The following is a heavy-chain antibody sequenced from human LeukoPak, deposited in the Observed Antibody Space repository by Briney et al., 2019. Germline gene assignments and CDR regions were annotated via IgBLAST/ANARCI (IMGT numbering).Heavy chain of an antibody. Sequence: GGSLRLSCAASGFTFSNYAMSWVRQAPGKGLEWVSVISASGGNTYYADSVKGRFTISRDNSKNTLFLQMSSLRAEDTAVYFCAKDKSYSGTLDYFDYWGQGTLVTVSS. CDR2: ISASGGNT. J-gene: IGHJ4*02. D-gene: IGHD1-26*01. V-gene: IGHV3-23*01. CDR3: AKDKSYSGTLDYFDY. CDR1: GFTFSNYA.